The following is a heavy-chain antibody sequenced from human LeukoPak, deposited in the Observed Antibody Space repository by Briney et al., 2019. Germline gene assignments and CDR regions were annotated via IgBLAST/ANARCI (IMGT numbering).Heavy chain of an antibody. CDR3: ASSYCTNGVCAYYYYYMDV. Sequence: GASLKVSCKASGYTFTGYYMHWVREAPGQGLEWMGWINGSSSGTNYAQKFQGRVTMTRYTSISTAYMELSRLRSDDTAVYYCASSYCTNGVCAYYYYYMDVWGKGTTVTVSS. J-gene: IGHJ6*03. CDR1: GYTFTGYY. V-gene: IGHV1-2*02. D-gene: IGHD2-8*01. CDR2: INGSSSGT.